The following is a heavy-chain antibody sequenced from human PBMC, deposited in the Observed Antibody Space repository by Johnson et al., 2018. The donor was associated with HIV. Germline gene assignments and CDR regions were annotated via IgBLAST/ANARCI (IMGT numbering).Heavy chain of an antibody. CDR2: SRNKANTYTT. CDR1: GFTFSDHY. Sequence: VLLVESGGGLVQPGGSLRLSCEASGFTFSDHYMDWVRQAPGKGLEWVDRSRNKANTYTTEYAVSVKGRFTISRDDSKNSLYLQMNSLKTEDTAVYYCARDGYSGGFDIWGQGTMVTVSS. CDR3: ARDGYSGGFDI. J-gene: IGHJ3*02. V-gene: IGHV3-72*01. D-gene: IGHD2-21*01.